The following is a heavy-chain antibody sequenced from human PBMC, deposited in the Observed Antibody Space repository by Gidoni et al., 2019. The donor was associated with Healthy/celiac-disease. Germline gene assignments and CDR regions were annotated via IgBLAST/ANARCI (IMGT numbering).Heavy chain of an antibody. J-gene: IGHJ6*02. D-gene: IGHD3-22*01. CDR2: INPNSGGT. CDR1: GYTFTGYY. CDR3: ARDRNYYDEYYGMDV. V-gene: IGHV1-2*06. Sequence: QVQLVQSGAEVKKPGASVKVSCKASGYTFTGYYMHWVRQAPGQGLEWMGRINPNSGGTNYAQKFQGRVTMTRDTSISTAYMELSRLRSDDTAVYYCARDRNYYDEYYGMDVWGQGTTVTVSS.